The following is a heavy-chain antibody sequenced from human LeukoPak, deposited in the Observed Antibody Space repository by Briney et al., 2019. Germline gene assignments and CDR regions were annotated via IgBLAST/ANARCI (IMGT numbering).Heavy chain of an antibody. CDR1: GYTFTGYY. J-gene: IGHJ6*02. CDR3: AREDSSGWPYYYGMDV. V-gene: IGHV1-2*04. Sequence: ASVKVSCKASGYTFTGYYMHWVRQAPGQGLEWMGWINPNSGGTNYAQKFQGWVTMTRDTSISTAYMELSRLRSDDTAVYYCAREDSSGWPYYYGMDVWGQGTTVTVSS. D-gene: IGHD6-19*01. CDR2: INPNSGGT.